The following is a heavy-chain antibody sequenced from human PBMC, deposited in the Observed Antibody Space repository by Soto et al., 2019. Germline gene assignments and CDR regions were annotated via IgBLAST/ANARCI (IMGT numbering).Heavy chain of an antibody. CDR1: GGSFSGYY. CDR3: ARGHDIVVVPAAMPFDY. Sequence: SETLSLTCAVYGGSFSGYYWSWIRQPPGKGLEWIGEINHSGSTNYNPSLESRVTISVDTSKNQFSLKLSSVTAADTAVYYCARGHDIVVVPAAMPFDYWGQGTLVTV. J-gene: IGHJ4*02. V-gene: IGHV4-34*01. CDR2: INHSGST. D-gene: IGHD2-2*01.